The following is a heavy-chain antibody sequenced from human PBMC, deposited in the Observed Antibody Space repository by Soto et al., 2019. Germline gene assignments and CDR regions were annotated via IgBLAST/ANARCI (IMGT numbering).Heavy chain of an antibody. CDR1: GGSISSGGYY. CDR2: IYYSGST. Sequence: QVQLQESGPGLVKPSQTLSLTCTVSGGSISSGGYYWSWIRQHPGKGLEWIGYIYYSGSTYYNPALQSRVTISVDTSKNQFSLKLSSVTAADTAVYYCARDSRQLTQGWFDPWGQGTLVTVSS. V-gene: IGHV4-31*03. J-gene: IGHJ5*02. CDR3: ARDSRQLTQGWFDP. D-gene: IGHD6-13*01.